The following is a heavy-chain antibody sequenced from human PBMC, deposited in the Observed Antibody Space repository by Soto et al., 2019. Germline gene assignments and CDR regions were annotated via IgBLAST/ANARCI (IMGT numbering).Heavy chain of an antibody. Sequence: QVQLVESGGGVVQPGKSVRLSCAASGFIFSNYAMHWVRQAPGKGLEWVADISHDGRNKYHVDSVGGRFTISRDNSKNTLYLQMDSLTAEDTALYYCAKLPDTILGLSVAHDAFAFWGQGTTVTVSS. CDR1: GFIFSNYA. J-gene: IGHJ3*01. D-gene: IGHD2-2*01. CDR3: AKLPDTILGLSVAHDAFAF. V-gene: IGHV3-30*18. CDR2: ISHDGRNK.